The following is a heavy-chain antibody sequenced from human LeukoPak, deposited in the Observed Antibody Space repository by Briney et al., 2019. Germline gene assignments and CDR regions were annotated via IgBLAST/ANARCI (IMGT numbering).Heavy chain of an antibody. J-gene: IGHJ3*02. Sequence: SETLSLTCAVYGGSFSGYYWSWIRQPPGKGLEWIGEINHSGSTNYNPSLKSRVTISVDTSKNQFSLKLSSVTAADTAVCYCARVTPSYYAAFDIWGQGTMVTVSS. CDR2: INHSGST. D-gene: IGHD1-26*01. CDR3: ARVTPSYYAAFDI. CDR1: GGSFSGYY. V-gene: IGHV4-34*01.